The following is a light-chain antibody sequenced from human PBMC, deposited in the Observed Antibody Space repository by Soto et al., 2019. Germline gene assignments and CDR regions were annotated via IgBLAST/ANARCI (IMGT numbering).Light chain of an antibody. CDR1: QGISNW. J-gene: IGKJ1*01. V-gene: IGKV1D-16*01. CDR2: VAS. CDR3: QHYNSYSEA. Sequence: DIQMTQSPSSVSASVGDRVTITCRASQGISNWLAWYQQRPGKVPKLLIYVASTLQSGVPSRFSASGSGTDFNLTIRSLQPEDFATYYCQHYNSYSEAFGQGTKVDIK.